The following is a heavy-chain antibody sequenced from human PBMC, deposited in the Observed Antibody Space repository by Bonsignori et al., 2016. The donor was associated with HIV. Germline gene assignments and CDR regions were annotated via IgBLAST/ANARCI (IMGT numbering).Heavy chain of an antibody. D-gene: IGHD6-6*01. V-gene: IGHV3-21*01. CDR1: GFIFSSYS. Sequence: ETLSLTCAASGFIFSSYSMNWVRQAPGKGLEWVSSISSSSSYIYYADSVKGRFTISRDNAKNSLYLQMNSLRAEDTAVYYCTSAYGQFVRTALSYWGQGTLVTVSS. J-gene: IGHJ4*02. CDR3: TSAYGQFVRTALSY. CDR2: ISSSSSYI.